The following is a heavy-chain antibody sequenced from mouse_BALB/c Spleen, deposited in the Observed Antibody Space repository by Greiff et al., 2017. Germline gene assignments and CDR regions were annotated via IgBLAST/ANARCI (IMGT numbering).Heavy chain of an antibody. CDR2: IGTYYGDA. CDR1: GYTFTDYA. CDR3: AREDGNYLKGAMDY. D-gene: IGHD2-1*01. Sequence: QVQLQQSGAELVRPGVSVKISCKGSGYTFTDYAMHWVKQSHAKSLEWIGVIGTYYGDASYNQKFKGKATMTVDKSSSTAYMELARLTSEDSAIYYCAREDGNYLKGAMDYWGQGTSVTVSS. V-gene: IGHV1S137*01. J-gene: IGHJ4*01.